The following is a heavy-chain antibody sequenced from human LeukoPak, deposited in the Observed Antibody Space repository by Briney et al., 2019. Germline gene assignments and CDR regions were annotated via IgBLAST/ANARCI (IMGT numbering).Heavy chain of an antibody. D-gene: IGHD3-9*01. V-gene: IGHV3-23*01. J-gene: IGHJ6*03. Sequence: GGSLRLSCAVSGFTFSSYAMSWVRQAPGKGLEYVSGISGGGVTTYYADSVKGRFTVSRDNSKNTLYLQMHSLRAEDTAVYYCARHPYGILTGYGYYYYYMDVWGKGTTVIVSS. CDR3: ARHPYGILTGYGYYYYYMDV. CDR2: ISGGGVTT. CDR1: GFTFSSYA.